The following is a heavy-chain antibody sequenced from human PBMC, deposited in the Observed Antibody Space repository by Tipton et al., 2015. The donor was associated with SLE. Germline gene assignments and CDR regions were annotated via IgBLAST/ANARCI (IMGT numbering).Heavy chain of an antibody. CDR3: ARVLGSFYGMDV. V-gene: IGHV3-30*04. J-gene: IGHJ6*02. CDR1: GFAFRSYA. Sequence: SLRLSCVASGFAFRSYAMHWVRQAPGKGLEWVAVISYDGSNKYYADSVKGRFTISRDNSKNTLYLQVNSLRAEDTAVYYCARVLGSFYGMDVWGQGTTVTVSS. CDR2: ISYDGSNK.